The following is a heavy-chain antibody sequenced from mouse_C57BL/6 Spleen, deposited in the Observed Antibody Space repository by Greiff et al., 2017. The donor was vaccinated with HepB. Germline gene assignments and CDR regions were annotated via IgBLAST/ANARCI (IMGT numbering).Heavy chain of an antibody. CDR3: ARDGDYDGAY. J-gene: IGHJ3*01. V-gene: IGHV3-6*01. CDR1: GYSITSGYY. Sequence: EVKLMESGPGLVKPSQSLSLTCSVTGYSITSGYYWTWNRQFPGNKLEWVGYISDDGSNNYNPSLKNRISITRDTSKNQFFLKLNSVTTEDTATYYCARDGDYDGAYWGQGTLVTVSA. D-gene: IGHD2-4*01. CDR2: ISDDGSN.